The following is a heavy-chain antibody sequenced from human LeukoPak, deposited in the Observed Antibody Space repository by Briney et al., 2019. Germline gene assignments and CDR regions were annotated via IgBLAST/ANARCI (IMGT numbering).Heavy chain of an antibody. CDR1: GFTFSTYG. CDR2: IAYDGSNK. V-gene: IGHV3-33*01. CDR3: ARALSAIIADN. D-gene: IGHD5-18*01. Sequence: GTSLRLSCAASGFTFSTYGMHWVRQAPGKGLEWVAVIAYDGSNKNYGDSVKGRFTTSRDNSKNTVYLQMNSLRAEDTALYYCARALSAIIADNWGQGTLVTVCS. J-gene: IGHJ4*02.